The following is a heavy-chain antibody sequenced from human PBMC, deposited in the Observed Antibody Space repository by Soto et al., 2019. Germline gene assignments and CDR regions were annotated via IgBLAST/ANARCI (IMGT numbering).Heavy chain of an antibody. D-gene: IGHD6-19*01. V-gene: IGHV4-59*08. J-gene: IGHJ5*02. Sequence: SETLSLTCTVSGGSISSYYWSWIRQPPGKGLEWIGYIYYSGSTNYNPSLKSRVTISVDTSKNQFSLKLSSVTAADTAVYYCLGGSGWSYNWFDPWGQGTLVTVSS. CDR2: IYYSGST. CDR1: GGSISSYY. CDR3: LGGSGWSYNWFDP.